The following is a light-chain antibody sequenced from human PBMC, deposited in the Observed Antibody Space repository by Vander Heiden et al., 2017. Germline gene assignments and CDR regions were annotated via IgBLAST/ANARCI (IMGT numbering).Light chain of an antibody. CDR2: GAS. J-gene: IGKJ4*01. CDR1: QSVSSSY. V-gene: IGKV3-20*01. CDR3: QQDGSSPLT. Sequence: EIVLTQSPGTLSLSSGERATLSCRASQSVSSSYLAWYQQKPGQAPRLLIYGASSRATGIPDRFSGSGSGTDFTLTISSLEPEDFAVYYCQQDGSSPLTFGGGTKVEIK.